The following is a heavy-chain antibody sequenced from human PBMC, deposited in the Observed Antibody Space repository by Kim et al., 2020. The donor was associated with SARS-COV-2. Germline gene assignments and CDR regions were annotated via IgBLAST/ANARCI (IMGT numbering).Heavy chain of an antibody. D-gene: IGHD2-2*01. CDR3: ARSPAVVGPSASGNYFDY. V-gene: IGHV5-51*01. Sequence: GESLKISCKGSGYSFTSYWIGWVRQMPGKGLEWMGIIYPGDSDTRYSPSFQGQVTISADKSISTAYLQWSSLKASDTAMYYCARSPAVVGPSASGNYFDYWGQGTLVTVSS. CDR1: GYSFTSYW. CDR2: IYPGDSDT. J-gene: IGHJ4*02.